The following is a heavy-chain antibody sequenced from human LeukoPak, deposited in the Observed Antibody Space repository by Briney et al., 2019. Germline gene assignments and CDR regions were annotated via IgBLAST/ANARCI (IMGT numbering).Heavy chain of an antibody. CDR2: ISSSSSYI. V-gene: IGHV3-21*01. CDR1: RFTFSSYS. Sequence: KTGGSLRLSCAASRFTFSSYSMNWVRQAPGKGLEWVSSISSSSSYIYYADSVKGRFTISRDNAKNSLYLQMNSLRAEDTAVYYCARATYYYDSSGYKPSYWYFDLWGRGTLVTVSS. D-gene: IGHD3-22*01. J-gene: IGHJ2*01. CDR3: ARATYYYDSSGYKPSYWYFDL.